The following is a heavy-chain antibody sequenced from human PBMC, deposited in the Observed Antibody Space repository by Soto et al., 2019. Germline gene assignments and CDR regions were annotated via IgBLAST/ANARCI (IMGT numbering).Heavy chain of an antibody. Sequence: SETLSLTCTVSGGSISSGDYYWSWIRQPPGKGLEWIGYIYYSGSTYYNPSLKSRVTISVDTPKNQFSLKLSSVTAADTAVYYCARNRRRRGYFDYWGQGTLVTVSS. CDR1: GGSISSGDYY. CDR2: IYYSGST. D-gene: IGHD3-10*01. V-gene: IGHV4-30-4*01. J-gene: IGHJ4*02. CDR3: ARNRRRRGYFDY.